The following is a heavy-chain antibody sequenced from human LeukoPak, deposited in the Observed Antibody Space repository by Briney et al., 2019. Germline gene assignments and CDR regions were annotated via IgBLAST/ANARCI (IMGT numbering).Heavy chain of an antibody. D-gene: IGHD3-10*01. Sequence: SQTLSLTCTVSGGSISSGDYYWSWIRQPPGKGLEWIGYIYYSGSTYYNPSLKSRVTISVDTSKNQFSLKLSSVTAADTAVYYCARFDYYSSGSYDASGAFDIWGQGTMVTVSS. CDR3: ARFDYYSSGSYDASGAFDI. J-gene: IGHJ3*02. V-gene: IGHV4-30-4*01. CDR2: IYYSGST. CDR1: GGSISSGDYY.